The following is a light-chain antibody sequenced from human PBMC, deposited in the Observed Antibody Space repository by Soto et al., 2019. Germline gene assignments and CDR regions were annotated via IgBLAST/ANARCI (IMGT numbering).Light chain of an antibody. CDR1: QSISSNY. J-gene: IGKJ4*01. Sequence: EIVLTQSPDTLSLSPGKRATLSCRASQSISSNYLAWYQQKRGQPPRLLIYGASIRVTGIPDRFSGSGSGTDFTLIISRLEPEDFAVYYCHQYNSLPLTFGGGAKVEIK. V-gene: IGKV3-20*01. CDR3: HQYNSLPLT. CDR2: GAS.